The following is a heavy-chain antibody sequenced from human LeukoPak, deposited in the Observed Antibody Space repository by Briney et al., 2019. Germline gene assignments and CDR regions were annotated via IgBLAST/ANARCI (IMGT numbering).Heavy chain of an antibody. CDR1: GGSISSSSYY. D-gene: IGHD3-9*01. CDR2: IYYSGST. J-gene: IGHJ6*03. Sequence: SETLSLTCTVSGGSISSSSYYWGWIRQPPGKGLEWIGSIYYSGSTYYNPSLMSRVTISVDTSKNQFSLRLSSVTAADTAVYYCARVLRYFDRSPGYYYYYMDVWGKGTTVTISS. V-gene: IGHV4-39*07. CDR3: ARVLRYFDRSPGYYYYYMDV.